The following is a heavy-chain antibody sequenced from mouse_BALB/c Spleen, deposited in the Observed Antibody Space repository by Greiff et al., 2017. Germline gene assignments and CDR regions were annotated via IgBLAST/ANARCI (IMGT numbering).Heavy chain of an antibody. CDR2: INPDSSTI. CDR1: GFDFSRYW. V-gene: IGHV4-1*02. Sequence: EVQGVESGGGLVQPGGSLKLSCAASGFDFSRYWMSWVRQAPGKGLEWIGEINPDSSTINYTPSLKDKFIISRDNAKNTLYLQMSEVRSEDTALYYCARRGANWDSYYFDYWGQGTTLTVSS. D-gene: IGHD4-1*01. J-gene: IGHJ2*01. CDR3: ARRGANWDSYYFDY.